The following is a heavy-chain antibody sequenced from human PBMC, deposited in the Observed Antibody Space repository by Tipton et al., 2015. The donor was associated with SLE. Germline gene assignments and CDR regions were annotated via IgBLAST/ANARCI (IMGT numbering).Heavy chain of an antibody. D-gene: IGHD3-9*01. CDR2: MNSDGSNI. Sequence: GSLRLSCAASGFNFRRNWMHWVRQVPGKGLVWVSRMNSDGSNIFYSDSVKGRFTISRDNAKNSLYLQMNSLRPEDTALYYCAKAPFEKGPYYYYYYMDVWGRGTTVTVSS. V-gene: IGHV3-74*01. J-gene: IGHJ6*03. CDR3: AKAPFEKGPYYYYYYMDV. CDR1: GFNFRRNW.